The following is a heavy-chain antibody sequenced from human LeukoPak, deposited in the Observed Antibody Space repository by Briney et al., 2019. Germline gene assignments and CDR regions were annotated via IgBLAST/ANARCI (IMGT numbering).Heavy chain of an antibody. CDR1: GGSFSGYY. CDR3: ARARLRGTANYWYFDL. Sequence: SETLSLTCAVYGGSFSGYYWSWIRQPPGKGLEWIGEINHSGSTNYNPSLKSRVTISVDTSKNQFSLKLSSVTAADTAVYYCARARLRGTANYWYFDLWGRGTLVTVSS. V-gene: IGHV4-34*01. J-gene: IGHJ2*01. D-gene: IGHD5-12*01. CDR2: INHSGST.